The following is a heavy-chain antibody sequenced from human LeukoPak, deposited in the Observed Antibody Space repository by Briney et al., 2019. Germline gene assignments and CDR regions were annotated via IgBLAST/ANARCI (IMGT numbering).Heavy chain of an antibody. Sequence: SETLSLTCTVSGGSISRYYWSWIRQSPGRGLELIAYIYYSGATNYNPSLKSRVTISVDTSKSQFSLKLNSVTAADTAVYYCAGGGYCSRASCFAPLFDFWGQGALVTVSS. J-gene: IGHJ4*02. CDR2: IYYSGAT. CDR1: GGSISRYY. D-gene: IGHD2-2*01. CDR3: AGGGYCSRASCFAPLFDF. V-gene: IGHV4-59*01.